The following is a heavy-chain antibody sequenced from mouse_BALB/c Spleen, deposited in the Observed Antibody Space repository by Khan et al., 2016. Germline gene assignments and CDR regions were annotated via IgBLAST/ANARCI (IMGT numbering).Heavy chain of an antibody. J-gene: IGHJ2*01. Sequence: EVELVESGGGLVQPGGSLRLSCATSGFTFTDYYMSWVRQPPGKALEWLGFIRNKANGYTTEYSASVKGRFTSSRDNSQSILYLQMNTLRTEDSATYYGARAYYGYAYYFEYWGQGTTLTVSS. CDR3: ARAYYGYAYYFEY. CDR2: IRNKANGYTT. CDR1: GFTFTDYY. V-gene: IGHV7-3*02. D-gene: IGHD1-2*01.